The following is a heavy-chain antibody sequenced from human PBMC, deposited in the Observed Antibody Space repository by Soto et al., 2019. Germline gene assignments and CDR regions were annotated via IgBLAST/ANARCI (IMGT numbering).Heavy chain of an antibody. J-gene: IGHJ4*02. CDR3: TTVSGSSGYQAY. V-gene: IGHV3-15*01. CDR1: GFTFSNAW. D-gene: IGHD3-22*01. CDR2: IKSKTDGGTT. Sequence: EVQLVESGGGLVKPGGSLRLSCAASGFTFSNAWMSWVRQAPGKGLEWVGRIKSKTDGGTTDYAAPVKGRFTISREDSKNTLYLQMNSLKTEDTAVYYCTTVSGSSGYQAYWGQGTLVTVSS.